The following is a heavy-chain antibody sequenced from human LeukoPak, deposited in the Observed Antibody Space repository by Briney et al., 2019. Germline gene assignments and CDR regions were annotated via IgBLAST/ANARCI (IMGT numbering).Heavy chain of an antibody. CDR2: IYPGDSDT. J-gene: IGHJ4*02. Sequence: GESLKISCKGSGFNFTTYWIGWVRQMPGKGLEWMGIIYPGDSDTRYSPSFQGQVTMSADKSINTAHLQWSSLKASDTAMYYCARRAGHCSGGSCYFFDYWGQGTLVTVSS. CDR1: GFNFTTYW. CDR3: ARRAGHCSGGSCYFFDY. V-gene: IGHV5-51*01. D-gene: IGHD2-15*01.